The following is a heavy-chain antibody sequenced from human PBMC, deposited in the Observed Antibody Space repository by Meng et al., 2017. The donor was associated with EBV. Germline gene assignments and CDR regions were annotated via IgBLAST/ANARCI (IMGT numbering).Heavy chain of an antibody. CDR2: VSSRSTYI. CDR3: ATGFYYYDSSGYYHDDY. D-gene: IGHD3-22*01. CDR1: GFTFSRYG. J-gene: IGHJ4*02. V-gene: IGHV3-21*02. Sequence: EVQLVESGGGLVKPGGSLRLSCAASGFTFSRYGMKWVRQAPGKGLEWVSSVSSRSTYIHYADSVKGRFTISRDNAKNSLYLQMNSLRPEDTAVYYCATGFYYYDSSGYYHDDYRGQGILGTVS.